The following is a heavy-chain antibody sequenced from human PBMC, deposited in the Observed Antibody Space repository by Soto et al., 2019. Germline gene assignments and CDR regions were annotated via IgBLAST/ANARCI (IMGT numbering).Heavy chain of an antibody. V-gene: IGHV4-34*02. Sequence: QVQLQEWGAGLLKPSETLSLSCSINGGSFSYYYWSWIRQPPGKGLEWIGEINHSGSTNFNPSRKSRVTISIDTSENQFSLTLRSVTAVDTAVYYCARSFRGVSLDWGQGTLVTVSS. CDR2: INHSGST. D-gene: IGHD3-10*01. J-gene: IGHJ4*02. CDR3: ARSFRGVSLD. CDR1: GGSFSYYY.